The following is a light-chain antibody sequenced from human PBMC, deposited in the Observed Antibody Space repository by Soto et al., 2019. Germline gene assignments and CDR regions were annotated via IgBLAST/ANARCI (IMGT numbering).Light chain of an antibody. J-gene: IGLJ1*01. Sequence: QSALTQPASVSGSPGQSITISCTGTSNDVGGYNLVSWHQQHPGKAPKVMIYEATKRPSGVSVRFSGSKSGNTASLTISGLQAEDEADYYCCSYAGSNIWVFGTGTKLTVL. V-gene: IGLV2-23*01. CDR3: CSYAGSNIWV. CDR2: EAT. CDR1: SNDVGGYNL.